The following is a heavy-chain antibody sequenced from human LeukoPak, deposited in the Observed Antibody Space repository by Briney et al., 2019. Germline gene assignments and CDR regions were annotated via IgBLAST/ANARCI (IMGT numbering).Heavy chain of an antibody. V-gene: IGHV1-46*01. CDR2: INPSGGST. Sequence: GASVKVSCKASGYTFTSYYMHWVRQAPGQGLEWMGIINPSGGSTSYAQKFQSRVTMTRDMSTSTVYMELSSLRSEDTAVYYCARAPLRRQLDLYFDYWGQGTLVTVSS. CDR1: GYTFTSYY. D-gene: IGHD6-6*01. CDR3: ARAPLRRQLDLYFDY. J-gene: IGHJ4*02.